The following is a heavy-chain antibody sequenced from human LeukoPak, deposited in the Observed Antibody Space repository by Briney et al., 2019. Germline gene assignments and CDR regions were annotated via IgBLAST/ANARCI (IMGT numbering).Heavy chain of an antibody. CDR1: GYSFTSYW. D-gene: IGHD3-10*01. CDR2: IYPGDSDT. J-gene: IGHJ4*02. CDR3: ARLTMVRGVIIASDD. Sequence: GESLKISCKGSGYSFTSYWIGWVRQMPGKGLEWMGIIYPGDSDTRYSPSFQGQVTISADKSISTAYLQWSSLRASDTAMYYCARLTMVRGVIIASDDWGRGTLVTVSS. V-gene: IGHV5-51*01.